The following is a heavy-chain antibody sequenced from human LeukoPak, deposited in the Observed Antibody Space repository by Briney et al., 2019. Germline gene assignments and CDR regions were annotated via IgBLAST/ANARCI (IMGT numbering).Heavy chain of an antibody. D-gene: IGHD6-13*01. CDR2: INHSGST. Sequence: PSETLSLTCAVYGGSFSGYYWSWIRQPPGKGLEWIGEINHSGSTNYNPSLKSRVTISVDTSKNQFSLKLSSVTAAGTAVYYCARASWYRVRNWFDPWGQGTLVTVSS. J-gene: IGHJ5*02. CDR3: ARASWYRVRNWFDP. V-gene: IGHV4-34*01. CDR1: GGSFSGYY.